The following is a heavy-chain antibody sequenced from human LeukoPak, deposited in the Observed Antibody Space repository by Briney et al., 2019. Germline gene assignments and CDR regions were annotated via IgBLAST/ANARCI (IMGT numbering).Heavy chain of an antibody. J-gene: IGHJ4*02. D-gene: IGHD1-26*01. Sequence: GSSVKVSCKASGGTFSSYAISWVRHAPGQGLEWMGRIIPIFGTANYAQKFQGRVTITTDESTSTAYMELSSLRSEDTAVYYCASIRRVGATSYFDYWGQGTLVTVSS. CDR2: IIPIFGTA. CDR1: GGTFSSYA. CDR3: ASIRRVGATSYFDY. V-gene: IGHV1-69*05.